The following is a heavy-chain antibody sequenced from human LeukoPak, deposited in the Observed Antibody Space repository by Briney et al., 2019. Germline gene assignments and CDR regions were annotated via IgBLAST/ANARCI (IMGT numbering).Heavy chain of an antibody. CDR2: IYSGGST. CDR1: GFTVSSNY. D-gene: IGHD4-23*01. J-gene: IGHJ4*02. V-gene: IGHV3-53*05. Sequence: PGGSLRLSCAASGFTVSSNYMSWVRQAPGKGLEWVSVIYSGGSTYYADSVKGRFTISRDNSKNTLYLQMNSLRAEDTAVYYCARSATVVTGDYWGQGTLVTVSS. CDR3: ARSATVVTGDY.